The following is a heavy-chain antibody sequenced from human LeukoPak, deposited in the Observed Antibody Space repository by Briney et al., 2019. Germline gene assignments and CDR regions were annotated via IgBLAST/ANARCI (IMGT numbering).Heavy chain of an antibody. CDR2: IYYSGST. V-gene: IGHV4-61*01. D-gene: IGHD6-13*01. CDR1: GGSISSSSYY. CDR3: ARSLAAAGTGSNWFDP. Sequence: SETLSLTCTVSGGSISSSSYYWSWIRQPPGKGLEWIGYIYYSGSTNYNPSLKSRVTISVDTSKNQFSLKLSSVTAADTAVYYCARSLAAAGTGSNWFDPWGQGTLVTVSS. J-gene: IGHJ5*02.